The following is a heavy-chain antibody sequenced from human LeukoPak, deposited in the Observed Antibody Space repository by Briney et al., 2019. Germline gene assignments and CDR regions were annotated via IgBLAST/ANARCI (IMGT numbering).Heavy chain of an antibody. V-gene: IGHV3-66*01. CDR2: IWSGGGT. J-gene: IGHJ5*02. CDR3: AGDPDP. CDR1: GFSVWSNY. Sequence: GGSPRLSCAASGFSVWSNYMSWVRQAPGKGLEWVSVIWSGGGTYYADSVKGRFTISRDNSKNTVYLQMNSLRVEDTAVYYCAGDPDPWGQGTLVTVSS.